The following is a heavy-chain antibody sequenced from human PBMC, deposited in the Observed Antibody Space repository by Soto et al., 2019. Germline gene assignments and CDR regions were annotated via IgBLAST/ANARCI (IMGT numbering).Heavy chain of an antibody. CDR2: IHHSGST. J-gene: IGHJ5*02. CDR1: GASITSAGYY. CDR3: DRNPIHGDYLGWLDP. Sequence: QVQLQESGPGLVEPSQTLSLTCTVSGASITSAGYYWSWIRQHSGKGLEWIGYIHHSGSTYYNPSLKSRMTCSVGNAKNQFSLRLTSVTDADTAVYYCDRNPIHGDYLGWLDPWGQGTRVTVSS. D-gene: IGHD4-17*01. V-gene: IGHV4-31*03.